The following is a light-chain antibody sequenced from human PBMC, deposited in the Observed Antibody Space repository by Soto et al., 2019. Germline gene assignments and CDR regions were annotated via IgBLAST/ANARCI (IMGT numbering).Light chain of an antibody. Sequence: EIVMTQSPATLSVSPGGRVTLSCRASQSISDTIAWYQQKPGQGPRLLIYGASSRATGTPDRFSGSGSGTDFTLTINRLEPEDFALYYRQQYGSSPPTFGQGTKVDIK. V-gene: IGKV3-20*01. CDR1: QSISDT. CDR3: QQYGSSPPT. CDR2: GAS. J-gene: IGKJ1*01.